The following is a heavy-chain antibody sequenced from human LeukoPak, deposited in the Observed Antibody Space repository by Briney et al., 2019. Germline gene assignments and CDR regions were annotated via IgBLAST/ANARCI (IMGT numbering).Heavy chain of an antibody. D-gene: IGHD2-2*03. CDR2: ISSSGSTI. Sequence: PAGSLRLSCAASGFTFSSYEMNWVRQAPGKGLEWVSYISSSGSTIYYADSVKGRLTISRDNAKNSLYLQMNSLRAEDTAVYYCARDGYYNGYWGQGTLVTVSS. J-gene: IGHJ4*02. CDR3: ARDGYYNGY. V-gene: IGHV3-48*03. CDR1: GFTFSSYE.